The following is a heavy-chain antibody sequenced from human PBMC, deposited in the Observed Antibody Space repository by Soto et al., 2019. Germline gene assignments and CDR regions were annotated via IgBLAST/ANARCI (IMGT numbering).Heavy chain of an antibody. J-gene: IGHJ4*02. CDR2: IYYSGST. Sequence: QVQLQESGPGLVKPSQTLSLTCTVSGGSISSGGYYWSWIRQHPGKGLEWIGYIYYSGSTYYNPSLESRVTISVDTSKTQFSRKLSSVTAADTAVYYCARGYDSSGYYPPYFDYWGQGTLVTVSS. D-gene: IGHD3-22*01. V-gene: IGHV4-31*03. CDR1: GGSISSGGYY. CDR3: ARGYDSSGYYPPYFDY.